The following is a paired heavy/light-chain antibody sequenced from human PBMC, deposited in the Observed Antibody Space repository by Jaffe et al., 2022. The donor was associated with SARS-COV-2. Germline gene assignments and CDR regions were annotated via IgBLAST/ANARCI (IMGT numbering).Heavy chain of an antibody. Sequence: QVRLVQSGAEMKKPGASVTLSCKASGYSFTDYYIHWVRQAPGQGLEWMGMINPSRGSETSAQKFQGRIIMARDTSTGTVHMQLSGLASGDTAVYYCAREGFWSGYFTAGYFDYWGQGTLVTVSS. CDR1: GYSFTDYY. V-gene: IGHV1-46*01. J-gene: IGHJ4*02. CDR2: INPSRGSE. CDR3: AREGFWSGYFTAGYFDY. D-gene: IGHD3-3*01.
Light chain of an antibody. CDR1: SSDIGSFHR. J-gene: IGLJ1*01. Sequence: QSALTQPPSVSGSPGQSVTISCAGTSSDIGSFHRVSWYQQPPGTTPKLLIYEVTNRPSGVPERFSGSKSDNTASLTISGLQPEDEADYYCSSYTSTSTYVFGTGTKVTVV. V-gene: IGLV2-18*02. CDR3: SSYTSTSTYV. CDR2: EVT.